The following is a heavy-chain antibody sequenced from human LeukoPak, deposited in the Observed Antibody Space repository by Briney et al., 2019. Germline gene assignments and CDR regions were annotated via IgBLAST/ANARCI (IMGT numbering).Heavy chain of an antibody. CDR1: GYTFTSYY. CDR2: INPSGGST. V-gene: IGHV1-46*01. CDR3: ARVPPQDYHIDY. J-gene: IGHJ4*02. Sequence: ASVKVCCKASGYTFTSYYMECLRQAPGQWLELMGIINPSGGSTSYAQKFQGRVTMTRDTSTSTVYMELSSLRSEDTAVYYCARVPPQDYHIDYWGQGTLVTVSS. D-gene: IGHD4-11*01.